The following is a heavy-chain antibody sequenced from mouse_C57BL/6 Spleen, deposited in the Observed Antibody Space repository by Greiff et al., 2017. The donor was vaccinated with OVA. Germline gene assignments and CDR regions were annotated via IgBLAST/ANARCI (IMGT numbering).Heavy chain of an antibody. CDR3: ARSDYYGSTDFDY. CDR1: GYAFSSYW. J-gene: IGHJ2*01. CDR2: IYPGDGDT. V-gene: IGHV1-80*01. Sequence: QVQLQQSGAELVKPGASVKISCKASGYAFSSYWMNWVKQRPGKGLEWIGQIYPGDGDTNYNGKFKGKATLTADKSSSTAYMQLSSLTSEDSAVYFGARSDYYGSTDFDYWGQGTTLTVSS. D-gene: IGHD1-1*01.